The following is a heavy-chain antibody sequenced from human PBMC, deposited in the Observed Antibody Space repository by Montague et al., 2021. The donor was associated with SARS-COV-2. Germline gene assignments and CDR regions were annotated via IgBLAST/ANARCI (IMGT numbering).Heavy chain of an antibody. V-gene: IGHV4-59*08. Sequence: SETLSLTCGVSGASIMGYHWSWVRKPPGRGLEWIGDVRDSGTTNYNPSLNNRITISIDTSKARFSLILTSVDAADTAVYYCARFFRVGTSSAFDHWGQGILVTVSS. J-gene: IGHJ5*02. CDR2: VRDSGTT. CDR3: ARFFRVGTSSAFDH. CDR1: GASIMGYH. D-gene: IGHD3-10*01.